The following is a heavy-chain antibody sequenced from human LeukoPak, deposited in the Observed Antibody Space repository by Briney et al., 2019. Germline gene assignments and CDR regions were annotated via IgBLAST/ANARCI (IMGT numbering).Heavy chain of an antibody. CDR3: AGGNSGSSPRNFHI. CDR2: INWNGGSI. D-gene: IGHD1-26*01. J-gene: IGHJ3*02. Sequence: PGGSLRLSCAASGFTVSSDYMSWVRQAPGKGLEWVSGINWNGGSIGYADSVKGRFTISRDNAKNSLYLQMNNLRAEDTALYYCAGGNSGSSPRNFHIWGQGTMVTVSS. CDR1: GFTVSSDY. V-gene: IGHV3-20*04.